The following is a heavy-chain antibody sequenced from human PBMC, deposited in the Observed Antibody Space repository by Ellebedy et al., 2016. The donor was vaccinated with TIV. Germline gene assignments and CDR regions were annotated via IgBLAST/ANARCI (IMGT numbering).Heavy chain of an antibody. D-gene: IGHD4-17*01. V-gene: IGHV1-2*02. CDR3: ASLPHYGDSGP. J-gene: IGHJ5*02. CDR1: GYTFPGYY. CDR2: INPNSGGT. Sequence: AASVKVSCKASGYTFPGYYMHWVRQAPGQGLAWMGWINPNSGGTNYAQKFQGRVTMTRDTSISTAYMELSRLRSDDTAVYYCASLPHYGDSGPWGQGTLVTVSS.